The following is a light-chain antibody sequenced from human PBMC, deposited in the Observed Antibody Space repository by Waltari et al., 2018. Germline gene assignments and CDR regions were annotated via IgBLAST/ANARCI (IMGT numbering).Light chain of an antibody. CDR1: QSVGIY. CDR3: QQSSSTLT. J-gene: IGKJ4*01. CDR2: GAS. Sequence: DIQMTQSTSSLYASIGDRVTITCRASQSVGIYLNWYQQKPGKAPKLLIYGASTLHSGVPSRFSGSGSGTDFTLTITSLQPEDSATYCCQQSSSTLTFGGGTRVEI. V-gene: IGKV1-39*01.